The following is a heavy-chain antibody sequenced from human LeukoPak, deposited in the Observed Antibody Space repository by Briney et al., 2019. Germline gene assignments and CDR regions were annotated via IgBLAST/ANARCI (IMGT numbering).Heavy chain of an antibody. J-gene: IGHJ3*02. D-gene: IGHD4-11*01. V-gene: IGHV3-30-3*01. CDR1: GFTFSSYA. CDR3: ARDRAGAVTDAFDI. Sequence: PGGSLRLSCAASGFTFSSYAMHWVRQAPGKGLEWVAVISYDGSNKYYADSVKGRFTISRDNSKNTLYLQMNSLRAEDTAVYYCARDRAGAVTDAFDIWGQGTMVTVSS. CDR2: ISYDGSNK.